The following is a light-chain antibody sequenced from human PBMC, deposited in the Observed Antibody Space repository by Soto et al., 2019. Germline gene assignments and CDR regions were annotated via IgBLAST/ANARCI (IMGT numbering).Light chain of an antibody. V-gene: IGLV2-23*01. CDR3: CSYAGAYTWV. CDR2: EDS. Sequence: QSALTQPASVSGSPGQSITISCTGTSSDIGNYNLVSWYQQHPGKAPKLMIHEDSKRPSGVSNRFSGSKSGNTASLTISGLRTEEEADYYCCSYAGAYTWVFGGGTKLTVL. J-gene: IGLJ3*02. CDR1: SSDIGNYNL.